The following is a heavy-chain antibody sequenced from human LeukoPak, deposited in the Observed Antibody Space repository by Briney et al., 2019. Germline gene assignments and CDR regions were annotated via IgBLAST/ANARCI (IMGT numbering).Heavy chain of an antibody. CDR1: GGSFSGYY. J-gene: IGHJ6*03. V-gene: IGHV4-34*01. D-gene: IGHD2-15*01. CDR2: INHSGST. Sequence: SETLSLTCAVYGGSFSGYYWSWIRQPPGKGLEWIGEINHSGSTNYNSSLKSRVTISVDTSKNQFSLKLSSVTAADTAVYYCARVGGWYPYYYYYYMDVWGKGTTVTVSS. CDR3: ARVGGWYPYYYYYYMDV.